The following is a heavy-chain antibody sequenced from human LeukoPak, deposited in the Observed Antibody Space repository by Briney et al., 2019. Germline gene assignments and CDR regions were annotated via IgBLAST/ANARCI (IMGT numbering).Heavy chain of an antibody. CDR1: GFTFRTYA. CDR3: AKAHSSSWYYFGD. Sequence: PGGSLRLSCATSGFTFRTYAMSWVRQAPGKGLEWVSVISYNGGSAHYADSVKGRFTISRDNAKNTLYLQMNSPRAEDTATYYCAKAHSSSWYYFGDWGQGTPVTVSS. J-gene: IGHJ4*02. D-gene: IGHD3-22*01. CDR2: ISYNGGSA. V-gene: IGHV3-23*01.